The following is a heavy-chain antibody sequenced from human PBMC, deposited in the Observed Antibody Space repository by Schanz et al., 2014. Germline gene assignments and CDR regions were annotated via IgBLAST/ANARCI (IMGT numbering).Heavy chain of an antibody. V-gene: IGHV3-74*01. D-gene: IGHD7-27*01. CDR3: ARDDAWAFDY. CDR2: TSNDGSFT. Sequence: EVQLVESGGGLVEPGGSLGLSCAASGFTFSKAWMSWVRQAPGKGLVWVSRTSNDGSFTTFADSVKGRFTISRDNAKNTLYLQMNSLRDDDTAVYYCARDDAWAFDYWGHGTLVTVSS. J-gene: IGHJ4*01. CDR1: GFTFSKAW.